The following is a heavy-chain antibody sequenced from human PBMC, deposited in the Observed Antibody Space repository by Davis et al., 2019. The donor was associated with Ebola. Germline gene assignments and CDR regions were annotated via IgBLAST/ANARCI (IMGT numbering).Heavy chain of an antibody. V-gene: IGHV3-48*03. CDR2: ISSSGSTI. CDR1: GFTFSSYE. Sequence: PGGSLRLSCAASGFTFSSYEMNWVRQAPGKGLEWVSYISSSGSTIYYADSVKGRFTISRDNAKNSLYLQMNSLRAEDTAIYYCARGIRWELLWWFYFDYWGQGTLVTVSS. CDR3: ARGIRWELLWWFYFDY. D-gene: IGHD1-26*01. J-gene: IGHJ4*02.